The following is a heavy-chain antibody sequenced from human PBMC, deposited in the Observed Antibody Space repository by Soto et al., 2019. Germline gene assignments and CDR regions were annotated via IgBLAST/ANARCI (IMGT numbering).Heavy chain of an antibody. CDR2: ISSSGSTI. CDR1: GFTFGSYE. Sequence: GGPLGLSCAASGFTFGSYEMNWVRQAPGKGLERVSYISSSGSTIYYADFVKGRFTISRDNAKNSLYLQMNSLRAEDTAVYYCASPVLRYFDWLPWYYGMDVWGQGTTVTVSS. CDR3: ASPVLRYFDWLPWYYGMDV. J-gene: IGHJ6*02. D-gene: IGHD3-9*01. V-gene: IGHV3-48*03.